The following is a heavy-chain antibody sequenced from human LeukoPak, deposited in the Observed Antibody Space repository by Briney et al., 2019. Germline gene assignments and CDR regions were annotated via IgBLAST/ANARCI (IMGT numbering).Heavy chain of an antibody. CDR1: GYSFTSYW. CDR2: IYPGDSDT. CDR3: ARLNRQYCGGDCYSNGGADY. Sequence: GESLRISCKGSGYSFTSYWIGWVRQLPGKGLEWMGIIYPGDSDTSYSPSFQGQVTISADKSISTAYLQWSSLKASDTAMYYCARLNRQYCGGDCYSNGGADYWGQGTLVTVSS. D-gene: IGHD2-21*01. V-gene: IGHV5-51*01. J-gene: IGHJ4*02.